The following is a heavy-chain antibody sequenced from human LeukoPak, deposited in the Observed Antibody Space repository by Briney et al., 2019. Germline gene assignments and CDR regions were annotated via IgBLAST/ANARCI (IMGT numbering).Heavy chain of an antibody. V-gene: IGHV4-59*01. Sequence: TSETLSLTCTVSGGSISSYYWSWIRKPPGKGLEWIGYIYYSGSTNYNPSLKSRVTISVDTSKNQFSLKLSSVTAADTAVYYCARETDYDSSGYYGSYFDYWGQGTLVTVSS. D-gene: IGHD3-22*01. CDR2: IYYSGST. J-gene: IGHJ4*02. CDR1: GGSISSYY. CDR3: ARETDYDSSGYYGSYFDY.